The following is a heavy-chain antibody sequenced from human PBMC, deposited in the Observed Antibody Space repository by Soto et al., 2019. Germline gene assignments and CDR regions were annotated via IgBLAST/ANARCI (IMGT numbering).Heavy chain of an antibody. J-gene: IGHJ4*02. Sequence: EVQLLESGGGLVQPGWSLRLSCAASGFTFSNYAVSWVRQAPGKGLEWVSAISGSGGKTDYADSVKGRFTISRDNSKSTLYLQMNSLRAEDTAVYYCAKEMASGLIEYWGQGTLVTVSS. V-gene: IGHV3-23*01. CDR2: ISGSGGKT. CDR1: GFTFSNYA. D-gene: IGHD6-19*01. CDR3: AKEMASGLIEY.